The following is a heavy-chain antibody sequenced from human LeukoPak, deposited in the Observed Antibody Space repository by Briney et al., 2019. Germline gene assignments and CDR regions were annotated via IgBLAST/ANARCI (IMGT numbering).Heavy chain of an antibody. CDR1: GFTFSSYG. Sequence: GGSLRLSCAASGFTFSSYGMHWVRQAPGKGLEWVAFIRYDGSNKYYADSVKGRFTISRDNSKNSLYLQMNSLRAEDTAVYYCAKSRSGYYQLAFDIWGQGTMVTVSS. D-gene: IGHD3-22*01. CDR2: IRYDGSNK. V-gene: IGHV3-30*02. J-gene: IGHJ3*02. CDR3: AKSRSGYYQLAFDI.